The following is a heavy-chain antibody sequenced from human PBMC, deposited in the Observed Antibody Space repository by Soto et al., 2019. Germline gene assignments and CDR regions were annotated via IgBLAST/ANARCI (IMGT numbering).Heavy chain of an antibody. Sequence: GGSLRLSCAASGFTFISYAMHWVRQAPGKGLEWVAVISFDGSTEYYADSVKGRFTISRDDSKNTVYLQMNSLRSEDTAVYYCARSRHGSGSYTHFYYGLDVWGQGTTVTVSS. J-gene: IGHJ6*02. CDR3: ARSRHGSGSYTHFYYGLDV. V-gene: IGHV3-30-3*01. CDR2: ISFDGSTE. D-gene: IGHD3-10*01. CDR1: GFTFISYA.